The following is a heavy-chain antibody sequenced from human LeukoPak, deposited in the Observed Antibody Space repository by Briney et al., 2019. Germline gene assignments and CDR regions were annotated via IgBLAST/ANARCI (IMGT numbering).Heavy chain of an antibody. CDR1: GGSISSYY. V-gene: IGHV4-59*01. J-gene: IGHJ4*02. D-gene: IGHD6-13*01. Sequence: PSETLSLTCTVSGGSISSYYWSWIRQPPGKGLERIGYIYYSGSTNYNPSLKSRVTISVDTSKNQFSLRLSSVTAADTAVYYCARGLYSSSWYTFDYWGQGTLVTVSS. CDR2: IYYSGST. CDR3: ARGLYSSSWYTFDY.